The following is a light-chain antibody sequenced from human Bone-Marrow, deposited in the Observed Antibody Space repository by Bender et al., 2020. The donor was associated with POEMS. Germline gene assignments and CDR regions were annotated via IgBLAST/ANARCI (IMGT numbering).Light chain of an antibody. J-gene: IGLJ1*01. Sequence: QSALTQPRSVSGSPGQSVTISCTGTLSDIGTYDFVSWFQQHPGKAPKLLIYDVSHWAPGVSDRFSGSKSGNTASLTISRLQAEDEADYYCSSYTSGTPLYVFGDGTKVSVL. CDR1: LSDIGTYDF. CDR2: DVS. CDR3: SSYTSGTPLYV. V-gene: IGLV2-14*03.